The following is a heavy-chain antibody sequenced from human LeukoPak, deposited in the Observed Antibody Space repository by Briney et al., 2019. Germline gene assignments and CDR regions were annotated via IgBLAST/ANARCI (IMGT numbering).Heavy chain of an antibody. J-gene: IGHJ3*02. CDR1: GFTFSSYA. V-gene: IGHV3-23*01. Sequence: GGSLRLSCAASGFTFSSYAMSWVRQAPGKGLEWVSAISGSGGSTYYADSVKGRFTISRDNSKNTLYPQMNSLRAEDMAVYYCARDHSLLYYDSSRGSAFDIWGQGTMVTVSS. CDR3: ARDHSLLYYDSSRGSAFDI. D-gene: IGHD3-22*01. CDR2: ISGSGGST.